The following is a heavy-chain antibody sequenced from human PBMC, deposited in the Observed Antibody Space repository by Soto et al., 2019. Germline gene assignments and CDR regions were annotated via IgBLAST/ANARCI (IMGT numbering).Heavy chain of an antibody. CDR1: GFTLSSYW. CDR2: IKQDGSEK. V-gene: IGHV3-7*01. Sequence: GGSLRLSCAASGFTLSSYWMSWVRQAPGKGLEWVANIKQDGSEKYYVDSVKGRFTISRDNAKNSLYLQMMSLTAEDTAIYYCVRGGGGGLFDPWGQGTMVTVSS. D-gene: IGHD2-15*01. CDR3: VRGGGGGLFDP. J-gene: IGHJ5*02.